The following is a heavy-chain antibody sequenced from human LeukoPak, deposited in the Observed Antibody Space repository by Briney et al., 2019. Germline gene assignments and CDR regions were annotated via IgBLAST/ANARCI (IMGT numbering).Heavy chain of an antibody. CDR1: GFTFSSSV. Sequence: GGSLRLSCAASGFTFSSSVMSWVRQAPGKGLEWVSTINGDGTRTYYAVSSNGRFIISRDNSVNTLYLQMNGLRAEDTAVYYCARDRGGYSTDFDFWGQGTLVTVSS. CDR2: INGDGTRT. J-gene: IGHJ4*02. V-gene: IGHV3-23*01. D-gene: IGHD5-12*01. CDR3: ARDRGGYSTDFDF.